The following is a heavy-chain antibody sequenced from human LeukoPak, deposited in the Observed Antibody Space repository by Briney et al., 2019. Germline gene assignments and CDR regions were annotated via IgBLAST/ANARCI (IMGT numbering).Heavy chain of an antibody. Sequence: PGGSLRLSCAASGFTFTTYAINWVRQAPGKGLEWVSGISADDKAYYADSVKGRFTISRDNSKNTVSLQMSNLRAEDTALYYCAKDLALAGTGGGFDVWGQETRVAVSS. V-gene: IGHV3-23*01. CDR2: ISADDKA. J-gene: IGHJ3*01. CDR1: GFTFTTYA. CDR3: AKDLALAGTGGGFDV. D-gene: IGHD6-19*01.